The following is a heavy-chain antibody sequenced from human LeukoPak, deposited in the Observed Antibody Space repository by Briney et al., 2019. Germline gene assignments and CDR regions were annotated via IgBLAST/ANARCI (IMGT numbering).Heavy chain of an antibody. Sequence: SETLSLTCSVSGGSISSTRNYWGWIRQPPGKGLEWIGSIFYSGRTYYNPSLKSRVTISVDTSNNQFSLELSSVTAADTAVYYCARLPTGFPNWFDLWGQGTLVTVSS. CDR3: ARLPTGFPNWFDL. J-gene: IGHJ5*02. CDR2: IFYSGRT. V-gene: IGHV4-39*01. CDR1: GGSISSTRNY.